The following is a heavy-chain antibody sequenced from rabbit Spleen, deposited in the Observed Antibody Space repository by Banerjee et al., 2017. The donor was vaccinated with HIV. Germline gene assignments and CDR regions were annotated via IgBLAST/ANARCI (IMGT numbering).Heavy chain of an antibody. V-gene: IGHV1S45*01. CDR1: GFSFSSSYW. D-gene: IGHD2-1*01. CDR3: ARDPDGAFYPFNL. Sequence: QEQLEESGGGLVQPEGSLTLTCTASGFSFSSSYWICWVRQAPGKGLEWIACIYIGNSGTTYYASWAKGRFTISKTSSTTVTLQMTSLTVADTATYFCARDPDGAFYPFNLWGPGTLVTVS. J-gene: IGHJ4*01. CDR2: IYIGNSGTT.